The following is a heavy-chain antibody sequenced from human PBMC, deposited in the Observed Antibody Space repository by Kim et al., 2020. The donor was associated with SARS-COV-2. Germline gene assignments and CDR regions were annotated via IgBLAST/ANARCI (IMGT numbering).Heavy chain of an antibody. J-gene: IGHJ6*02. Sequence: GGSLRLSCAASGFTFSSYGMHWVRQAPGKGLEWVAVISYDGSNKYYADSVKGRFTISRDNSKNTLYLQMNSLRAEDTAVYYCAKDLYGGIQYYYYGMDVWGQGTTVTVSS. V-gene: IGHV3-30*18. CDR3: AKDLYGGIQYYYYGMDV. CDR2: ISYDGSNK. CDR1: GFTFSSYG. D-gene: IGHD2-15*01.